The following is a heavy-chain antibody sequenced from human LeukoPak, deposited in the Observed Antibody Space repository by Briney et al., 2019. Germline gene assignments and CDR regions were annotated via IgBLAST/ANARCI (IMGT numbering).Heavy chain of an antibody. CDR2: IFYSGST. CDR3: ARYDYHSSGYYFDY. CDR1: GGSISSYY. J-gene: IGHJ4*02. V-gene: IGHV4-59*08. Sequence: SESLSLTCTVSGGSISSYYRSWIRQPPGKALEWIGYIFYSGSTSYNPSSKSGVTISVNTSENQFSLRLISVTTADTAAYSCARYDYHSSGYYFDYWGQGTLVTVSS. D-gene: IGHD3-22*01.